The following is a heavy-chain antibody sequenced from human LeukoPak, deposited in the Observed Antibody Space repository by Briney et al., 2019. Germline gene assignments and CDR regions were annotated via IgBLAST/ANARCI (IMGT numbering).Heavy chain of an antibody. J-gene: IGHJ4*02. D-gene: IGHD2-15*01. V-gene: IGHV3-23*01. Sequence: GGSLRLSCAASGFTLNNYAMSWVRQAPGKGLEWVSATSSSDAGTYHADSVRGRFTISRDNSKNTLYLQMNSLRAEDAAVYYCARAPVTSCSGVLCYPFDYWGQGALVTVSS. CDR2: TSSSDAGT. CDR3: ARAPVTSCSGVLCYPFDY. CDR1: GFTLNNYA.